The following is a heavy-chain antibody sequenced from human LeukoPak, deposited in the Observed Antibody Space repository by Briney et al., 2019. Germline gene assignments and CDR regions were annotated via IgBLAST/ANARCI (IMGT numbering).Heavy chain of an antibody. J-gene: IGHJ3*02. CDR2: INPNSGGT. D-gene: IGHD3-22*01. CDR1: GYTFTGYY. CDR3: AHPTSGHYYDSSGYYFIGGAFDI. Sequence: ASVKVSCKASGYTFTGYYMHWVRQAPGQGLEWMGWINPNSGGTNYAQKFQGRVTMTRDTSISTAYMELSRLRSDDTAVYYCAHPTSGHYYDSSGYYFIGGAFDIWGQGTMVTVSS. V-gene: IGHV1-2*02.